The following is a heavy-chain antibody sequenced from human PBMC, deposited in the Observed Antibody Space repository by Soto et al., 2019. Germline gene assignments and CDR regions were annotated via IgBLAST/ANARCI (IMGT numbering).Heavy chain of an antibody. CDR3: ARADRGYGGNSCDFDY. V-gene: IGHV4-31*03. J-gene: IGHJ4*02. CDR2: IYYSGST. D-gene: IGHD4-17*01. Sequence: PSETLSLTCTVSGGSISSGGYYWSWIRQHPGKGLEWIGYIYYSGSTYYNPSLKSRVTISVDTSKNQFSLKLSSVTAADTAVYYCARADRGYGGNSCDFDYWGQGTLVTVSS. CDR1: GGSISSGGYY.